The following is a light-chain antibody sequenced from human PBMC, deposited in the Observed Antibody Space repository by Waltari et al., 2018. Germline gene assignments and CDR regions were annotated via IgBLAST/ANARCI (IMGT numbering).Light chain of an antibody. CDR2: WAS. J-gene: IGKJ1*01. CDR3: QQYYSTPWT. Sequence: DIVMTKSPDSLAVSLGERATFNCKSSQSVLYSSNNKNYLAWYQQKPGQPPKVIIYWASTRESGVPDRFSGSGSGTDFTLTISSLQAEDVAVYYCQQYYSTPWTFGQGTKVEIK. CDR1: QSVLYSSNNKNY. V-gene: IGKV4-1*01.